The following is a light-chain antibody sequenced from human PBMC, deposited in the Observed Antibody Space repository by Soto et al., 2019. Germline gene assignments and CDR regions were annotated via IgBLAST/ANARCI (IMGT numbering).Light chain of an antibody. J-gene: IGLJ2*01. V-gene: IGLV2-8*01. Sequence: QSALTQPPSASGSPGQSVTISCTGTSSDVGGYNYVSWYQQHPGKAPKLMIYGVSTRPSGVPDRFSGSKSGNTASLTVSGLQAEDEADYYCSSYAGSNNLVFGGGTQLTVL. CDR2: GVS. CDR1: SSDVGGYNY. CDR3: SSYAGSNNLV.